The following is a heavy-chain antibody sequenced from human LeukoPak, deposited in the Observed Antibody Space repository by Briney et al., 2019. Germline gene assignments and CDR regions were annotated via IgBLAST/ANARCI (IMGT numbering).Heavy chain of an antibody. V-gene: IGHV3-30*02. Sequence: GGSLRLSCAASGFSFNKYGMHWVRQAPGKGLEWVAFIRYDGSNKYYADSVKGRFTISRDNSKNTVYVQMNSLRAEDTAVYYCARGLGLELRNWGQGTLVTVSS. J-gene: IGHJ4*02. CDR2: IRYDGSNK. CDR3: ARGLGLELRN. D-gene: IGHD1-7*01. CDR1: GFSFNKYG.